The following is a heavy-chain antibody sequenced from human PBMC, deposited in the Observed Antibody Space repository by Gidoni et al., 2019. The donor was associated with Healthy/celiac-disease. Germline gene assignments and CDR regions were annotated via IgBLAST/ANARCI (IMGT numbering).Heavy chain of an antibody. J-gene: IGHJ4*02. V-gene: IGHV3-11*05. CDR1: GFTFSDYY. CDR3: ARRAYDSSGYSDY. D-gene: IGHD3-22*01. CDR2: ISSSSSYT. Sequence: QVQLVASGGGLVKPGGSLRPSCAASGFTFSDYYMSWIRQAPGKGLGWVSYISSSSSYTNYADSVKGRFTISRDNAKNSLYLQMNSLRAEDTAVYYCARRAYDSSGYSDYWGQGTLVTVSA.